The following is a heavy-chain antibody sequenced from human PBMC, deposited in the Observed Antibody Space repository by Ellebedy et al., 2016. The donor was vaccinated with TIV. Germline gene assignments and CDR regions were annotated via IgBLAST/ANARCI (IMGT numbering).Heavy chain of an antibody. CDR3: ARDAIQFLEWVYKYAMDV. J-gene: IGHJ6*02. D-gene: IGHD3-3*01. Sequence: ASVKVSCKASGYTFTRYGITWVRQAPGQGLEWLGTIVPLSGVVHHAQSFQGRVTISADKSTSTFFMELSSLRSEDTAVYYCARDAIQFLEWVYKYAMDVWGQGTTVTVSS. CDR2: IVPLSGVV. CDR1: GYTFTRYG. V-gene: IGHV1-69*04.